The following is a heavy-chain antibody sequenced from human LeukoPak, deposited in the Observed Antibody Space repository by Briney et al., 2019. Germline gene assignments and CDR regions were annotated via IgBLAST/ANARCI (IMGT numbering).Heavy chain of an antibody. CDR2: ISAYNGNT. D-gene: IGHD5-18*01. V-gene: IGHV1-18*01. CDR3: ARAGPRGYSYGLFDY. J-gene: IGHJ4*02. Sequence: GASVTVSCKASGYTFTSYGISWVRQAPGQGLEWMGWISAYNGNTNYAQKLQGRVTMTTDTSTSTAYMELRSLRSDDTAVYYCARAGPRGYSYGLFDYWGQGTLVTVSS. CDR1: GYTFTSYG.